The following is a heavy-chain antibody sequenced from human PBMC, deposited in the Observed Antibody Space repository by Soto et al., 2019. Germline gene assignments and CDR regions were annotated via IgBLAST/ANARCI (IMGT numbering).Heavy chain of an antibody. J-gene: IGHJ4*02. V-gene: IGHV3-11*01. Sequence: QVQLVESGGVLVKPGGSLRLSCAASGFTFSDSYMSWIRQAPGKGLEWVSYISSSDSIIYYSDSVKGRFIISRDNAKNSLYLQMNSLRAEDTAVYYCARDLGYYDSSGYFDYWGQGTLVTVSS. CDR3: ARDLGYYDSSGYFDY. D-gene: IGHD3-22*01. CDR2: ISSSDSII. CDR1: GFTFSDSY.